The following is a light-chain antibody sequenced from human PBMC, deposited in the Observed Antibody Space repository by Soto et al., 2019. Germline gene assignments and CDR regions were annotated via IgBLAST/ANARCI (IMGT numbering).Light chain of an antibody. J-gene: IGKJ3*01. CDR2: WAS. CDR3: QHYYSSPFT. V-gene: IGKV4-1*01. CDR1: QSVLYSSNNKNY. Sequence: DSVMTQSPDSLAVSLGERATINCKSSQSVLYSSNNKNYLTWYQQKPGQPPKLLISWASTRESGVPDRFSGSGSGTEFTLTISSLQAEDVAVYYCQHYYSSPFTFGPGTKVDIK.